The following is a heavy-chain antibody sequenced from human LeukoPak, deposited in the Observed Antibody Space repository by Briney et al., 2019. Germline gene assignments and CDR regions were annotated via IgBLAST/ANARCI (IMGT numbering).Heavy chain of an antibody. D-gene: IGHD1-26*01. Sequence: PSETLSLTCTVSGGSISSSSYYWGWIRQPPGKGLEWIGSIYYSGSTYYNPSLKSRVAMSVDSSKNQFSLKLSSVTAADTAVYYCARDRRWDKGTIATYYYYFYMDVWGKGATVLVSS. J-gene: IGHJ6*03. CDR1: GGSISSSSYY. V-gene: IGHV4-39*07. CDR3: ARDRRWDKGTIATYYYYFYMDV. CDR2: IYYSGST.